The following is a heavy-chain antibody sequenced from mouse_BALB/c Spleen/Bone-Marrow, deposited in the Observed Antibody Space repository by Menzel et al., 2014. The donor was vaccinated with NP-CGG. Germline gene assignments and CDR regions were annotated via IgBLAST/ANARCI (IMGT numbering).Heavy chain of an antibody. CDR2: IYPGDGDT. CDR1: GYAFSSYW. CDR3: ARGDGNYPFYAMDY. D-gene: IGHD2-1*01. V-gene: IGHV1-80*01. J-gene: IGHJ4*01. Sequence: VQLQESGAELVRPGSSVKISCKASGYAFSSYWVNWVKQRPGQGLEWIGQIYPGDGDTNYNGKFKGKATLTADKSSSTAYVQLSSLTSEDSAVYFCARGDGNYPFYAMDYWGQGTSVSVSS.